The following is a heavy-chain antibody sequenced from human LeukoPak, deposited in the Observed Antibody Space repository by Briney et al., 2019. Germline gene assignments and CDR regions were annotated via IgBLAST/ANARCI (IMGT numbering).Heavy chain of an antibody. CDR1: GFSFSSHE. CDR2: ISTSGSTI. Sequence: GGSLRLSCAASGFSFSSHEMNWVRQAPGKGLEWASYISTSGSTIYYADSVKGRFTISRDNAKNSLYLQMNSLRAENTAVYYCARGGSYTYYYDSSGYTDYWGQGTLVTVSS. CDR3: ARGGSYTYYYDSSGYTDY. D-gene: IGHD3-22*01. V-gene: IGHV3-48*03. J-gene: IGHJ4*02.